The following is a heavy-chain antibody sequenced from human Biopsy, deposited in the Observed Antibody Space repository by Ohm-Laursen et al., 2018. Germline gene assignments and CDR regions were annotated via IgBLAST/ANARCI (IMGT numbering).Heavy chain of an antibody. CDR1: GYTFTGYS. Sequence: ASVKVSCKASGYTFTGYSCQWVRQAPGQRLEWVGWIDPNSGRANYAQKFQGRITMTTDTSIITAYLEVSSLTSDDAAVYFCERASAYGVFDIWGQGTTVTVSS. V-gene: IGHV1-2*02. CDR3: ERASAYGVFDI. J-gene: IGHJ3*02. D-gene: IGHD4/OR15-4a*01. CDR2: IDPNSGRA.